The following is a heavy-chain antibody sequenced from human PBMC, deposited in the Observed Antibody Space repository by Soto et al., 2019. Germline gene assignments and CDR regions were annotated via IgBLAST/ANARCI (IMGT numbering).Heavy chain of an antibody. CDR2: INHSGST. CDR3: ARNIAARLLDY. J-gene: IGHJ4*02. V-gene: IGHV4-34*01. CDR1: AGSFSGYY. Sequence: SLTCAVYAGSFSGYYWSWIRQPPGKGLEWIGEINHSGSTNYNPSLKSRVTISVDTSKNQFSLKLSSVTAADTAVYYCARNIAARLLDYWGQGTLVTVSS. D-gene: IGHD6-6*01.